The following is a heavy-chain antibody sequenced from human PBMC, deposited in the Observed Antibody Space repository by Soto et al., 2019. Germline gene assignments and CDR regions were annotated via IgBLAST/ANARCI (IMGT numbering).Heavy chain of an antibody. CDR3: ARRGYSYGTDYYYYYGMDV. D-gene: IGHD5-18*01. CDR1: GGSIRSSSDY. CDR2: IYYSGST. Sequence: SETLCLTCTVSGGSIRSSSDYWGWIRQPPGKGLEWIGSIYYSGSTYYNPSLKSRVTISVDTSKNQFALKLSSVTAADTAVYYCARRGYSYGTDYYYYYGMDVWGQGTTVTVSS. V-gene: IGHV4-39*01. J-gene: IGHJ6*02.